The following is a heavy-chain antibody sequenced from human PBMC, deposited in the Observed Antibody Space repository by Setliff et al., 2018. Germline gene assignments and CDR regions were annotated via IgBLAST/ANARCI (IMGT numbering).Heavy chain of an antibody. J-gene: IGHJ4*02. V-gene: IGHV2-5*02. D-gene: IGHD3-3*01. Sequence: SGPTLVNPTQTLTLTCTFSGFSLSTSGVGVGWIRQPPGKALEWLALIYWDDDKRYSPSLKSRLTITKDTSKNQVVLTMTNMDPVDTATYYCARCITIFGVVIPNAFDHWGQGTLVTVSS. CDR2: IYWDDDK. CDR1: GFSLSTSGVG. CDR3: ARCITIFGVVIPNAFDH.